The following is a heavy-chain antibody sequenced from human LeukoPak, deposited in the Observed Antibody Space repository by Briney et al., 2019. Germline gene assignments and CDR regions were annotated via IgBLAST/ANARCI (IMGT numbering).Heavy chain of an antibody. Sequence: ASVKVSCKASGYTFTSYGISWVRQAPGQGLEWMGWISAYNGNTNYAQKLQGRVTMTTDTSTSTAYMELRSLRSDDTAVYYCARDRYYGDYVYTSPDYWGQRTLVTVSS. V-gene: IGHV1-18*01. J-gene: IGHJ4*02. CDR3: ARDRYYGDYVYTSPDY. CDR2: ISAYNGNT. CDR1: GYTFTSYG. D-gene: IGHD4-17*01.